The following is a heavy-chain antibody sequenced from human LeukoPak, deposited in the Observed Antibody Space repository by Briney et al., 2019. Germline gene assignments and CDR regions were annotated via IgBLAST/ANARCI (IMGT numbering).Heavy chain of an antibody. Sequence: MASETLSLTCSVSGYSISSTIYYWGWIRQPPGKGLEWIGYIYYSGSTNYNPSLKSRVTISVDTSKNQFSLKLSSVTAADTAVYYCASSPGLPYFNYYYYMDVWGKGTTVTISS. D-gene: IGHD4-11*01. CDR3: ASSPGLPYFNYYYYMDV. J-gene: IGHJ6*03. CDR1: GYSISSTIYY. CDR2: IYYSGST. V-gene: IGHV4-61*05.